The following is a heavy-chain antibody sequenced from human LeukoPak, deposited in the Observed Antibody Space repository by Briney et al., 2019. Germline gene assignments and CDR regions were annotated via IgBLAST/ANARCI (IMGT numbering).Heavy chain of an antibody. CDR1: GFTFSSYW. D-gene: IGHD6-6*01. Sequence: GGSLRLSCAASGFTFSSYWMSWVRQAPGKGLEWVANIKQDGSEKYYVDSVKGRFTISRDNAKNSLYLQMNSLRAEDTAVYYCARDRSAARLYFFDYWGQGTLATVSS. CDR2: IKQDGSEK. V-gene: IGHV3-7*01. CDR3: ARDRSAARLYFFDY. J-gene: IGHJ4*02.